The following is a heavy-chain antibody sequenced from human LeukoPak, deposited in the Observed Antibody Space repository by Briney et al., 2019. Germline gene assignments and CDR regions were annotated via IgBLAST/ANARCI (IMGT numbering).Heavy chain of an antibody. CDR3: ATLFPIYSSSKQDNWFDP. J-gene: IGHJ5*02. CDR2: FDPEDGET. V-gene: IGHV1-24*01. Sequence: ASVKVSCKVSGYTLTELSMHWVRQAPGKGLEWMGGFDPEDGETIYAQKFQGRVTMTEDTSTDTAYMELSSLRSEDTAVYYCATLFPIYSSSKQDNWFDPWGRGTLVTVSS. D-gene: IGHD6-6*01. CDR1: GYTLTELS.